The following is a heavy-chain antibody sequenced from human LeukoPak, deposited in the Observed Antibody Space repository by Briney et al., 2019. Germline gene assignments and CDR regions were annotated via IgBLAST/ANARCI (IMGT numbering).Heavy chain of an antibody. V-gene: IGHV3-23*01. CDR2: IGGTDGTT. CDR1: GFTFRNYV. J-gene: IGHJ4*02. CDR3: TKRIDGAGSYYIDF. Sequence: GGSLRLSCAASGFTFRNYVMNWVRQAPGKGLEWVSAIGGTDGTTFYAAFVKGRFTISRDNSRNTLYLQMNSLRAEDTAVYYCTKRIDGAGSYYIDFWGQGTVVTVS. D-gene: IGHD3-10*01.